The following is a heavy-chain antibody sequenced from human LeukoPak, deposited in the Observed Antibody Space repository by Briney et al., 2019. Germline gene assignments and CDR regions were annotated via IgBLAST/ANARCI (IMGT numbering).Heavy chain of an antibody. CDR1: GGSFSGYY. CDR2: INHGGST. V-gene: IGHV4-34*01. Sequence: SETLSLTCAVYGGSFSGYYWSWIRQPPGKGLEWVGEINHGGSTNYNPSLKSRVTISVDTSKNQFSLKLSSVTAADTAVYYCARDTGSQFDYWGQGTLVTVSS. D-gene: IGHD1-1*01. CDR3: ARDTGSQFDY. J-gene: IGHJ4*02.